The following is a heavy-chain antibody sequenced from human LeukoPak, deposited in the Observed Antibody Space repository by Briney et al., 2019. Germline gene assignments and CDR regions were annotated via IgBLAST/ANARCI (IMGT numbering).Heavy chain of an antibody. V-gene: IGHV4-59*08. D-gene: IGHD1-26*01. J-gene: IGHJ4*02. CDR3: ARHEGAPARFDY. CDR1: GGSFSSYY. CDR2: IYYSGST. Sequence: SETLSLTCTVSGGSFSSYYWSWLRQPPGKGLEWIGYIYYSGSTNYNPSLKSRFTISLDTSKDQFSLKLSSVTAADTAVYYCARHEGAPARFDYWGQGTLVTVSS.